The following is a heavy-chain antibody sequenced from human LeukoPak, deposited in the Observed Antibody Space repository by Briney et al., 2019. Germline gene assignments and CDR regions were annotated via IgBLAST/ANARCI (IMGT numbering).Heavy chain of an antibody. Sequence: SVKVSCKASGGTLSSYAISWVRQAPGQGLEWMGGIIPIFGTANYAQKFQGRVTITADESTSTAYMELSSLRSEDTAVYYCARVERDGYTQGGDYWGQGTLVTVSS. CDR2: IIPIFGTA. D-gene: IGHD5-24*01. V-gene: IGHV1-69*13. CDR1: GGTLSSYA. CDR3: ARVERDGYTQGGDY. J-gene: IGHJ4*02.